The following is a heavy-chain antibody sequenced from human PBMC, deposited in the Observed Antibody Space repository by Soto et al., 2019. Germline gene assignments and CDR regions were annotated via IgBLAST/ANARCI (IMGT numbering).Heavy chain of an antibody. Sequence: EVQLVESGGGLVKPGGSLRLSCAASGFTFSSYSMNWVRQAPGKGLEWVSSISSSSSYIYYEASVKGRFTISRDNAKNSMQLQMNSLRGEGTAVYYCARDLGVWHDYWGQGTLVTVSS. CDR1: GFTFSSYS. D-gene: IGHD3-3*01. CDR2: ISSSSSYI. CDR3: ARDLGVWHDY. V-gene: IGHV3-21*03. J-gene: IGHJ4*02.